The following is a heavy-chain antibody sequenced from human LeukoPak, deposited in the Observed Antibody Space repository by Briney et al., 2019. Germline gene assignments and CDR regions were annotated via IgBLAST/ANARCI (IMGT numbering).Heavy chain of an antibody. CDR1: GFTFSSYA. D-gene: IGHD6-13*01. Sequence: GGSLRLSCAASGFTFSSYAMSWVRQAPGKGLEWVSTLSGSGDTSYYSDSVKGRVTTSRDNSRNTLYLQMSSLRAEDTAVYYCAINARLIAAAGYDAFDIWGQGTMVTVSS. CDR3: AINARLIAAAGYDAFDI. J-gene: IGHJ3*02. CDR2: LSGSGDTS. V-gene: IGHV3-23*01.